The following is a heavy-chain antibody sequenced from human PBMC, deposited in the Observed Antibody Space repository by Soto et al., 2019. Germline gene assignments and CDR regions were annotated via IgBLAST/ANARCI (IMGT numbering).Heavy chain of an antibody. J-gene: IGHJ6*02. V-gene: IGHV3-30*18. CDR3: AKDHRYYGSGIYYNPTNCYYGMDD. Sequence: GGSLRLSCAASGFTFSSYGMHWVRQAPGKGLEWVAVISYDGSNKYYADSVKGRFTISRDNSKNTLYLQMNSLRAEDTAVYYYAKDHRYYGSGIYYNPTNCYYGMDDWNQGTPVSVSS. D-gene: IGHD3-10*01. CDR2: ISYDGSNK. CDR1: GFTFSSYG.